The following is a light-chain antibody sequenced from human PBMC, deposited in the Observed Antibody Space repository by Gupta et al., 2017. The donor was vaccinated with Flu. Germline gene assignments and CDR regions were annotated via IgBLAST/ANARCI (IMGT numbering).Light chain of an antibody. J-gene: IGLJ1*01. CDR2: EGS. CDR1: SSDVGSYNL. V-gene: IGLV2-23*01. CDR3: CSYAGSGTYV. Sequence: QSALTQPAPVSGSPGPSLTISCTGTSSDVGSYNLVSWYQQHPGNAPKLMIYEGSKRPSGVSDRFSGSKSGNTASLTIPGLQAEDEADYYCCSYAGSGTYVFGTGTKVTVL.